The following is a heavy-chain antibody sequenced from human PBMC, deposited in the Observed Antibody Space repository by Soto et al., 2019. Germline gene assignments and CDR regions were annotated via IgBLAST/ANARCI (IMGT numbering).Heavy chain of an antibody. Sequence: PGGSLRLSCAASGFTFSSYAMSWVRQAPGKGLEWVSDITGSGGYTYYADSVKGRFTISRDNSKNTLYLQMNSLRAEDTAVYYCAKDLRFGVGCFDYWGQGTPVTVSS. D-gene: IGHD3-3*01. V-gene: IGHV3-23*01. CDR3: AKDLRFGVGCFDY. CDR2: ITGSGGYT. J-gene: IGHJ4*02. CDR1: GFTFSSYA.